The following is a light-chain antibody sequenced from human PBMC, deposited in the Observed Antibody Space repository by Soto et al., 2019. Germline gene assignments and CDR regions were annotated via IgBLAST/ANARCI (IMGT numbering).Light chain of an antibody. CDR3: QQYGGSPRIT. CDR1: ERLSSVY. J-gene: IGKJ5*01. Sequence: EIVLTQSPGTLSLSPGERATLSCRASERLSSVYLAWYQQRPGQPPRLLIYGASNSATGIPARFSGSGSGTDFTLIINRLEPEDVAIYYCQQYGGSPRITFGQGTRLEIK. CDR2: GAS. V-gene: IGKV3-20*01.